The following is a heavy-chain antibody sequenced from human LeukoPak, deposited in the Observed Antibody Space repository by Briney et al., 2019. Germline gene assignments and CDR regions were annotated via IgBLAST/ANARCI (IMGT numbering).Heavy chain of an antibody. J-gene: IGHJ4*02. CDR2: ISDSAGTT. D-gene: IGHD3-3*01. CDR1: GFTFSTYA. CDR3: ARTYYDFWSSYYPVDN. V-gene: IGHV3-23*01. Sequence: PGGSLRLSCAASGFTFSTYAMNWVRQAPGRGLEWVSAISDSAGTTYYADSVKGRFTISRDNSKNTLYLQMNSLRAEDTAMYYCARTYYDFWSSYYPVDNWGQGTLVTVSS.